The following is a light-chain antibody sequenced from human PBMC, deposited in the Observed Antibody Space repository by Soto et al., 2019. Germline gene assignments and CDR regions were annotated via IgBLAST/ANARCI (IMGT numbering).Light chain of an antibody. Sequence: QSALTQPRSVSGSPGQSVTISCTGTSSDVGSYNYVSWYQQHPGKAPQLMIYDVSKRPSGVPDRFSGSMSGNTASLTISGLQDDDEADYVCCSFAGSNTLYVFGTGTKLTVL. CDR3: CSFAGSNTLYV. V-gene: IGLV2-11*01. J-gene: IGLJ1*01. CDR2: DVS. CDR1: SSDVGSYNY.